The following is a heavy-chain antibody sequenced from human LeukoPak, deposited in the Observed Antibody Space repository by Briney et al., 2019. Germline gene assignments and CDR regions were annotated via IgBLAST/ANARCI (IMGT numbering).Heavy chain of an antibody. J-gene: IGHJ5*02. Sequence: SETLSLTCTVSGGSISSYYWSWLRQPAGEGLEWIWRIYTSGSTNYNPSLKSRVTMSVDTSTNQFSLKLSFVTAADTAVYYFSRGTTGAYNWFDPWGQGTLVTVSS. CDR3: SRGTTGAYNWFDP. D-gene: IGHD4-11*01. CDR2: IYTSGST. CDR1: GGSISSYY. V-gene: IGHV4-4*07.